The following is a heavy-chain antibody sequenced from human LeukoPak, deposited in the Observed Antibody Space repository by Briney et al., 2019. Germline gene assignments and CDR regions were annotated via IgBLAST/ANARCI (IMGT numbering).Heavy chain of an antibody. CDR2: INPNSGGT. D-gene: IGHD6-19*01. Sequence: ASVKVSCKASGYTFTGYYMHWVRQAPGQGLEWMGRINPNSGGTNYAQKFQGRATMTRDTSISTAYMELSRLRSDDTAVYYCARGYSSGWYKSTYNWFDPWGQGTLVTVSS. V-gene: IGHV1-2*06. CDR1: GYTFTGYY. CDR3: ARGYSSGWYKSTYNWFDP. J-gene: IGHJ5*02.